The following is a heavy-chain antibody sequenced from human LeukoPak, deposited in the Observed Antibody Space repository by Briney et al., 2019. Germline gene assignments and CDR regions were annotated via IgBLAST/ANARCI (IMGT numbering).Heavy chain of an antibody. D-gene: IGHD3-10*01. CDR2: IYYSGST. CDR1: GGSISSYY. CDR3: ARGGYYGSGNDFRFDP. J-gene: IGHJ5*02. Sequence: PSETLSLTCTVSGGSISSYYWSWIRQPPGKGLEWIGDIYYSGSTNYKPSLKSRVTISVDTYKSQLSLKLNSVTAADPAVYYCARGGYYGSGNDFRFDPWGQGTLVTVSS. V-gene: IGHV4-59*01.